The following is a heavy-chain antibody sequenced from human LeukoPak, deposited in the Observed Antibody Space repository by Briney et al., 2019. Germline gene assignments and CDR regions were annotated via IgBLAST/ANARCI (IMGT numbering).Heavy chain of an antibody. CDR1: GGSISSYY. Sequence: SETLSLTCTVSGGSISSYYWSWIRQPPGKGLEWVGYFSYSGSTDYNPSLKSRVTMSVAAAKSQFSLKLRAVTAADSAVYYCARHFYDSSGLTYFDFWGRGILVTVSS. CDR3: ARHFYDSSGLTYFDF. D-gene: IGHD3-22*01. CDR2: FSYSGST. J-gene: IGHJ2*01. V-gene: IGHV4-59*01.